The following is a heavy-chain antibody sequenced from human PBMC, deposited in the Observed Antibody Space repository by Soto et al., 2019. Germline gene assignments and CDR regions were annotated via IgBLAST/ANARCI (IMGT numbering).Heavy chain of an antibody. CDR2: ISSSSSYI. CDR3: ARAFRGYCSGVSCYYWFDP. V-gene: IGHV3-21*01. J-gene: IGHJ5*02. CDR1: GFTFSSYS. Sequence: EVQLVESGGGLVKPGGSLRLSCAASGFTFSSYSMNWVRQAPGKGLEWVSSISSSSSYIYYADSVKGRFTISRDNAKNSLYLQMNSLRAEDTAVYYCARAFRGYCSGVSCYYWFDPWGQGTLVTVSS. D-gene: IGHD2-15*01.